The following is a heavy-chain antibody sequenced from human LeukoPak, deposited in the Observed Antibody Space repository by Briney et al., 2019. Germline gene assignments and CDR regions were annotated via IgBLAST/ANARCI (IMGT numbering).Heavy chain of an antibody. CDR2: IYYSGST. CDR1: GGSISSYY. V-gene: IGHV4-59*08. J-gene: IGHJ2*01. CDR3: ARTDSSGYYVNWYFDL. D-gene: IGHD3-22*01. Sequence: PSETLSLTCTVSGGSISSYYWSWTRQPPGKGLEWIGYIYYSGSTNYNPSLKSRVTISVDTSKNQFSLKLSSVTAADTAVYYCARTDSSGYYVNWYFDLWGRGTLVTVSS.